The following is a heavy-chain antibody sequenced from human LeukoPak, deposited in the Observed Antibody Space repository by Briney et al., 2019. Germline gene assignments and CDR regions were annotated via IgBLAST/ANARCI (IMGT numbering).Heavy chain of an antibody. CDR3: ASDYYDSSGSGGFDP. CDR1: GGSISRSSYY. V-gene: IGHV4-39*07. J-gene: IGHJ5*02. D-gene: IGHD3-22*01. CDR2: IYYSGST. Sequence: PSETLSLTCTVSGGSISRSSYYWGWIRQPPGKGLDWIGSIYYSGSTYYNPSLKSRVTISINTSRKQFYLKLSSVTAADTAVYYCASDYYDSSGSGGFDPWGQGTLVTVSS.